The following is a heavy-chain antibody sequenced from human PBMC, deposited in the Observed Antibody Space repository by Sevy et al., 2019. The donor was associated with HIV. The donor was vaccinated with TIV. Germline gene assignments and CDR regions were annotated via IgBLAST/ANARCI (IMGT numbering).Heavy chain of an antibody. Sequence: GGSLRLSCKPSGFTFTSYAMSWVRQAPGKGLEWVSTIYGSGGATYYADSVKGRFTISRANSKNTLYLQMNSLRIEDTAVYYCAGGRYDSSGSFDAFDIWGQGTMVTVSS. V-gene: IGHV3-23*01. D-gene: IGHD3-22*01. CDR3: AGGRYDSSGSFDAFDI. CDR2: IYGSGGAT. J-gene: IGHJ3*02. CDR1: GFTFTSYA.